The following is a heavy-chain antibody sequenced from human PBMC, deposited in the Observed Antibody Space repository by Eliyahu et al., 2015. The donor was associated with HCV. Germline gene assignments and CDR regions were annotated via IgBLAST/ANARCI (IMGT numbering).Heavy chain of an antibody. CDR2: QLIGEAP. Sequence: QVQLQQWGAGLLKPSETLSLTCAVYGGSFSGYYWSWIRQPPGKGLEWIWGNQLIGEAPTTTPLKSRVTISVDTSKNQFSLKLSSVTAADTAVYYCARHVSWQWLVPFDYWGQGTLVTVSS. D-gene: IGHD6-19*01. CDR3: ARHVSWQWLVPFDY. CDR1: GGSFSGYY. V-gene: IGHV4-34*01. J-gene: IGHJ4*02.